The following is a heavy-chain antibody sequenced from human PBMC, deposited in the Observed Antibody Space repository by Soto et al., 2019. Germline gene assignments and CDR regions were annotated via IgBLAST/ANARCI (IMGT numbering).Heavy chain of an antibody. D-gene: IGHD6-13*01. CDR2: IYYSGST. J-gene: IGHJ6*02. CDR3: ARVGAIRREAALYYYYGMDV. V-gene: IGHV4-59*01. Sequence: KASETLSLTCTVSGGSISSYYWSWIRQPPGKGLEWIGYIYYSGSTNYNPSLKSRVTISVDTSKNQFSLKLSSVTAADTAVYYCARVGAIRREAALYYYYGMDVWGQGTTVTVSS. CDR1: GGSISSYY.